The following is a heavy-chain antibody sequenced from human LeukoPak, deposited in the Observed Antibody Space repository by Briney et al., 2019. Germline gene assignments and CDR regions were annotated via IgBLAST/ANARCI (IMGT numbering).Heavy chain of an antibody. V-gene: IGHV5-51*01. Sequence: GESLKISCKGSGYSFTSYRIGWVRQMPGKGLEWMGIIYPGNSATRYSPSFQGQVTISADKSINTAYLQWSSLKASDTAMYYCARLDSSGYYYGSYWGQGTLVTVSS. CDR2: IYPGNSAT. CDR1: GYSFTSYR. D-gene: IGHD3-22*01. J-gene: IGHJ4*02. CDR3: ARLDSSGYYYGSY.